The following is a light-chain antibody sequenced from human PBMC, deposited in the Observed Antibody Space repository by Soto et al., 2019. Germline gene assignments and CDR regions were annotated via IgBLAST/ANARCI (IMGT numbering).Light chain of an antibody. J-gene: IGKJ4*01. CDR2: AAS. V-gene: IGKV1-12*01. Sequence: DIQMTQSPSSVSASVGDRVTITCRASQGISSRLAWYQQKPGKAPNLLIYAASSLQSGVPSRFSGSGSETNFTLTIGSLQPEDFATYHCQQSNSFPLTFGGGTKVEIK. CDR1: QGISSR. CDR3: QQSNSFPLT.